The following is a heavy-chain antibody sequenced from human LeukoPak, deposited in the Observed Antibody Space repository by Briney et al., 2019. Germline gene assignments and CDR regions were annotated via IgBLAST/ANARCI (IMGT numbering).Heavy chain of an antibody. CDR3: AKDMGDGYNYDY. CDR1: GFTFSSYG. CDR2: IWYDGSNK. V-gene: IGHV3-33*06. J-gene: IGHJ4*02. Sequence: GGSLRLSCAASGFTFSSYGMRWVRQAPGKGLEWVAVIWYDGSNKYYADSVKGRFTISRDNSKNALYLQMNSLRAEDTAVYYCAKDMGDGYNYDYWGQGTLVTVSS. D-gene: IGHD5-24*01.